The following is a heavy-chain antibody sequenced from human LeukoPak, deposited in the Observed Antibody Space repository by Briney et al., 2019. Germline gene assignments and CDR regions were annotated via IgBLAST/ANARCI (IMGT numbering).Heavy chain of an antibody. CDR3: ARGAGGYRFDP. D-gene: IGHD1-1*01. Sequence: PSETLSLTCIVSGGSVSNGYHYWSWIRQPPGKGLQWIGYIYFSGSTNYNPSLKSRVTISADTSKKQFSLKLTSVTAADTAIYYCARGAGGYRFDPWGLGTLVTVSS. V-gene: IGHV4-61*01. J-gene: IGHJ5*02. CDR2: IYFSGST. CDR1: GGSVSNGYHY.